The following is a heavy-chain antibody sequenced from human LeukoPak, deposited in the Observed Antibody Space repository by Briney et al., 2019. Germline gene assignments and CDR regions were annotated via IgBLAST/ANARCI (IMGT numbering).Heavy chain of an antibody. CDR2: IKRDGSEK. CDR1: GFTFSSYW. Sequence: GGSLRLSCAASGFTFSSYWMSWVRQAPGKGLEWVANIKRDGSEKYYVDSVKGRFTISRDNAKNSLYLQMNSLRAEDTAVYYCARDPAPNYDFWRFDPWGQGTLVTVSS. CDR3: ARDPAPNYDFWRFDP. D-gene: IGHD3-3*01. J-gene: IGHJ5*02. V-gene: IGHV3-7*01.